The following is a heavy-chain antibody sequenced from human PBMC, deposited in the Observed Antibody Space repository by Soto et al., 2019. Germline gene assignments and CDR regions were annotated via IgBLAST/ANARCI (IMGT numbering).Heavy chain of an antibody. V-gene: IGHV1-18*01. CDR2: ISAHNGNT. J-gene: IGHJ4*02. D-gene: IGHD1-1*01. CDR3: ARGRYGDY. Sequence: QVHLVQSGAEVKKPGASVKVSCKGSGYTFTSYGITWVRQAPGQGLEWMGWISAHNGNTDYAQRLQGRVTVTRDTSTSTAYMELRSLSADDTAVYYCARGRYGDYWGQGALVTVSS. CDR1: GYTFTSYG.